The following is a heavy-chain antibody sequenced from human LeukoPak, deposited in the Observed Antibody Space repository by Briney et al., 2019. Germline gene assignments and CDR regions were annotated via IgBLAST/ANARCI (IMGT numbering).Heavy chain of an antibody. CDR2: IRSKAYGGTT. CDR1: GFTFGDYA. V-gene: IGHV3-49*04. CDR3: TRNKLGYCSSTSCYEDYYFDY. D-gene: IGHD2-2*01. Sequence: GGSLRLSCTASGFTFGDYAMSWVRQAPGKGLEWVGFIRSKAYGGTTEYAASVKGRFTISRDDSKSIAYQQMNSLKTEDTAVYYCTRNKLGYCSSTSCYEDYYFDYWGQGTLVTVSS. J-gene: IGHJ4*02.